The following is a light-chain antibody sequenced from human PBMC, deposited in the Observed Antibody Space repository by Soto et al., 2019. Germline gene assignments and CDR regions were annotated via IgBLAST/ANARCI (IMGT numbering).Light chain of an antibody. J-gene: IGKJ4*01. V-gene: IGKV1-33*01. CDR3: QQCDSLPLT. Sequence: DIQMTQSPSSLSASVGDRVTITCQASQDIDNCLNWYQQKPGQAPKLLISDASILETGVPSRFRGSVSGTDFTFTIRGLQPEDVATFSCQQCDSLPLTFGGGTRVQIK. CDR1: QDIDNC. CDR2: DAS.